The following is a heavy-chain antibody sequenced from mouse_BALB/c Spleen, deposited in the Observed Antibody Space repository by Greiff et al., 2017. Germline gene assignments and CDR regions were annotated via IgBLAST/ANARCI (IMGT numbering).Heavy chain of an antibody. Sequence: VQLQQSGTVLARPGASVKMSCKASGYSFTSYWMHWVKQRPGQGLEWIGAIYPGNSDTSYNQKFKGKAKLTAVTSASTAYMELSSLTNEDSAVYYCTSLYGYDWFAYWGQGTLVTVSA. CDR1: GYSFTSYW. CDR2: IYPGNSDT. CDR3: TSLYGYDWFAY. D-gene: IGHD2-2*01. V-gene: IGHV1-5*01. J-gene: IGHJ3*01.